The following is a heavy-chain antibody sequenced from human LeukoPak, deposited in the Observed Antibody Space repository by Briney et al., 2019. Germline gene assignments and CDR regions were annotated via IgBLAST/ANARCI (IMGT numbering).Heavy chain of an antibody. Sequence: SETLSLTCTVSGGSITSYYWSWIRQPPGKGLEWIGYVFYTGSTNYNPSFKSRVTMSVDTSKNQFSLKLSSVTAADTAVYYCAIMGVNNLFDAWGQGTLVTVSS. J-gene: IGHJ5*02. V-gene: IGHV4-59*08. CDR2: VFYTGST. D-gene: IGHD1-26*01. CDR1: GGSITSYY. CDR3: AIMGVNNLFDA.